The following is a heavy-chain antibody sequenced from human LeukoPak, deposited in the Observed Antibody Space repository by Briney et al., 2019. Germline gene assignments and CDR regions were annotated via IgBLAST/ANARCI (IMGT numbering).Heavy chain of an antibody. J-gene: IGHJ5*02. Sequence: GESLEISCQGSGYSFTSYWIGWVRQLPGKGLEWMGIIYPGDSDTRYSPSFQGQVTISADKSISTAYLQWSSLKASDTAMYYCARAGILTGITQFDPWGQGTLVTVSS. CDR1: GYSFTSYW. CDR3: ARAGILTGITQFDP. V-gene: IGHV5-51*01. CDR2: IYPGDSDT. D-gene: IGHD3-9*01.